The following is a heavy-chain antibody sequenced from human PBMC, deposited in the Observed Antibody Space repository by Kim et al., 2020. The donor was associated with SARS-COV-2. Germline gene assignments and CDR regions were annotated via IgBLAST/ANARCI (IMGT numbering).Heavy chain of an antibody. J-gene: IGHJ4*02. CDR3: ARGDIYQQQLVPPFDY. V-gene: IGHV3-48*02. CDR2: ISSSSSTI. Sequence: GGSLRLSCAASGFTFSSYSMNWVRQAPGKGLEWVSYISSSSSTIYYADSVKGRFTISRDNAKNSLYLQMNSLRDEDTAVYYCARGDIYQQQLVPPFDYWGEGTLVTVSS. D-gene: IGHD6-13*01. CDR1: GFTFSSYS.